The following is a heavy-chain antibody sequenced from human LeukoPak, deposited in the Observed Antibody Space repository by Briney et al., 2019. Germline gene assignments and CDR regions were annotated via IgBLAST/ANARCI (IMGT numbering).Heavy chain of an antibody. CDR1: GFTFSNYW. D-gene: IGHD5-18*01. CDR2: LKNDGSGT. CDR3: ARGDSAIFY. J-gene: IGHJ4*02. Sequence: TGGSLRLSCAASGFTFSNYWMHWVRQAPREGLVWDSRLKNDGSGTTYADSVKGRFTISRDNAKNTLYLQMNSLRAEDTAIYYCARGDSAIFYGGQGTLVTVSP. V-gene: IGHV3-74*01.